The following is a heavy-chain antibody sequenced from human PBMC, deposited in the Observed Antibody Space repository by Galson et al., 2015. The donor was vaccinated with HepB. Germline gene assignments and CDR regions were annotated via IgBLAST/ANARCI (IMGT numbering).Heavy chain of an antibody. CDR1: GYTFTGYY. V-gene: IGHV1-2*02. D-gene: IGHD3-3*01. CDR2: INPNSGGT. Sequence: VKVSCKASGYTFTGYYMHWVRQAPGQGLEWMGWINPNSGGTNYAQKFQGRVTMTRDTSISTAYMELSRLRSDDTAVYYCARGHRMFRLLEWSTAHRGDYMDVWGKGTTVTVSS. CDR3: ARGHRMFRLLEWSTAHRGDYMDV. J-gene: IGHJ6*03.